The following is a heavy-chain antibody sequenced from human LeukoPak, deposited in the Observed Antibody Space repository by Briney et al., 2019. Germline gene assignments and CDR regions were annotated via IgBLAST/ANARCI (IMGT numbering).Heavy chain of an antibody. V-gene: IGHV3-15*01. CDR2: IKRKSDGGTS. D-gene: IGHD1-1*01. J-gene: IGHJ3*02. CDR1: GFNFGNAW. CDR3: SEYNSKDAFNI. Sequence: PGGSLRLSCAASGFNFGNAWMSWVRQAPGKGLEWVGRIKRKSDGGTSDYAAPVKGRFSISRDDSKNTLYLQMNSLKNEDTAVYYCSEYNSKDAFNIWGQGTMVTVSS.